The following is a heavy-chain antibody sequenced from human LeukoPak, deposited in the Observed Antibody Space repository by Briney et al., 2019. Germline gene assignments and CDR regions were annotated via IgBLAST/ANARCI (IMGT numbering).Heavy chain of an antibody. CDR1: GYTFTGFY. V-gene: IGHV1-2*02. Sequence: ASVKVSCKASGYTFTGFYMHWVRQAPGQGFEWMGWINPNTGGTNYAQKLQGRVTMTRDTPISTAYMELSGLTSDDTAIYYCASYPRYSSSPPFDYWGQGTLVTVSS. D-gene: IGHD6-6*01. J-gene: IGHJ4*02. CDR2: INPNTGGT. CDR3: ASYPRYSSSPPFDY.